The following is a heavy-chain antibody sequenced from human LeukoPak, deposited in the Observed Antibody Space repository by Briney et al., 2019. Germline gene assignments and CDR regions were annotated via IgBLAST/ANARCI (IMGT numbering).Heavy chain of an antibody. D-gene: IGHD2-21*02. Sequence: SETLSLTCTVSGGSMDSSRYYWGWVRQAPGRGLEWIGSFFSGGDTYYAAALKSRATISVDTSKNQVTLKLSSVTAADTAVYYCARGGFYCGGDCYVDYWGQGTLVTVSS. CDR2: FFSGGDT. CDR3: ARGGFYCGGDCYVDY. V-gene: IGHV4-39*06. J-gene: IGHJ4*02. CDR1: GGSMDSSRYY.